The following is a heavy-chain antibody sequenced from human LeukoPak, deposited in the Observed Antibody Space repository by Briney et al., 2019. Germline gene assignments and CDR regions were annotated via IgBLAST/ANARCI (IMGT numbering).Heavy chain of an antibody. Sequence: PGGSLRLSCAASGFTFSSYGMHWVRQAPGKGLEWVAVIWYDGSNKYYADSVKGRFTISRDNSKNTPYLQMNSLRAEDTAVYYCAKSTAPGNYGLWNFDYWGQGTLVTVSS. CDR1: GFTFSSYG. D-gene: IGHD4-17*01. J-gene: IGHJ4*02. CDR3: AKSTAPGNYGLWNFDY. CDR2: IWYDGSNK. V-gene: IGHV3-33*06.